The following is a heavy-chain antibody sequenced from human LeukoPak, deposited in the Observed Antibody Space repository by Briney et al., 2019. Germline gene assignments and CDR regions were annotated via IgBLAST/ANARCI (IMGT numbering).Heavy chain of an antibody. Sequence: PGGSLRLSCAASGFTFDDYTMHWVRQAPGKGLEWVSLISWDGGSTYYADSVKGRFTISRDNSKNSLYLQMNSLRTEDTALYYCAKDGAARAFIYYYYYMTSGAKGPRSPSP. CDR2: ISWDGGST. J-gene: IGHJ6*03. CDR3: AKDGAARAFIYYYYYMTS. CDR1: GFTFDDYT. D-gene: IGHD6-6*01. V-gene: IGHV3-43*01.